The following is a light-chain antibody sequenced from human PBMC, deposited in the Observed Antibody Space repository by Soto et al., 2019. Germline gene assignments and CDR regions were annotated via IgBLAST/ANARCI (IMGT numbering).Light chain of an antibody. CDR3: AAWDDSLNGYV. CDR1: SSNIGSKT. V-gene: IGLV1-44*01. CDR2: GDN. J-gene: IGLJ1*01. Sequence: QSVLTQPPSASGTPGQRVTVSCAGHSSNIGSKTVNWYQHLPGTAPKLLMYGDNQRPSGVPDRFSGSKSGTSASLAISGLQSADEADYYCAAWDDSLNGYVFGTGTKVTVL.